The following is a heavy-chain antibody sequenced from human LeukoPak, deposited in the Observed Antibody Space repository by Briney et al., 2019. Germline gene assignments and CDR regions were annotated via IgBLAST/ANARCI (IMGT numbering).Heavy chain of an antibody. CDR2: INPTGSST. CDR1: GYTLTNYY. Sequence: ASVKVSCKASGYTLTNYYMHWVRQAPGQGLEWMGLINPTGSSTNYAQKFRGRVTMTRDTSTSTVYTELSSLRSEDTAVYYCAREESGGYFDYWGQGTLVTVSS. CDR3: AREESGGYFDY. D-gene: IGHD2-8*02. V-gene: IGHV1-46*01. J-gene: IGHJ4*02.